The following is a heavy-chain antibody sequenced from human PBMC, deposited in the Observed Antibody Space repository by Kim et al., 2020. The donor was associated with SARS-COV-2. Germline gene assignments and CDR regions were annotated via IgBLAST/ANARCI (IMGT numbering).Heavy chain of an antibody. J-gene: IGHJ6*02. CDR2: IKSKTDGGTT. V-gene: IGHV3-15*01. CDR1: GFTFSNAW. Sequence: GGSLRLSCAASGFTFSNAWMSWVRQAPGKGLEWVGRIKSKTDGGTTDYAAPVKGRFTISRDDSKNTLYLQMNSLKTEDTAVYYCTTDLDSIAAAGTYGMDVWGQGTTVTVSS. D-gene: IGHD6-13*01. CDR3: TTDLDSIAAAGTYGMDV.